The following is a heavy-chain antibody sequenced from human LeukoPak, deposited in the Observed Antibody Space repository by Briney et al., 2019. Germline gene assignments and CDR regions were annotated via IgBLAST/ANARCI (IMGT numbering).Heavy chain of an antibody. Sequence: GGSLRLSCAASGFTFSSYAMSWVRQAPGKGLEWVSAISGSGGSTYYADSVKGRFTISRDNSENTLYLQMNSLRAEDTAVYYCARHQDYYDSSGYTHWGQGTLVTVSS. D-gene: IGHD3-22*01. CDR3: ARHQDYYDSSGYTH. CDR1: GFTFSSYA. V-gene: IGHV3-23*01. J-gene: IGHJ4*02. CDR2: ISGSGGST.